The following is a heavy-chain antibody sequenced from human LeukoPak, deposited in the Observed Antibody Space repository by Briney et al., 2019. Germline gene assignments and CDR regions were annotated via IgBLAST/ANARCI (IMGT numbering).Heavy chain of an antibody. D-gene: IGHD5-18*01. CDR2: IIPILGIA. V-gene: IGHV1-69*04. CDR3: ARESGYSYFQGIPFDY. J-gene: IGHJ4*02. CDR1: GGTFSSYA. Sequence: SVKVSCKASGGTFSSYATSWVQQAPGQGLEWMGRIIPILGIANYAQKFQGRVTITADKSTSTAYMELSSLRSEDTAVYYCARESGYSYFQGIPFDYWGQGTLVTVSS.